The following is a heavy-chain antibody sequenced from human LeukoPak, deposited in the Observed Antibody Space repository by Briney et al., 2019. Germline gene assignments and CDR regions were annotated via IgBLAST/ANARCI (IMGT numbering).Heavy chain of an antibody. CDR3: PKVAKYYYGSETYFFFDR. J-gene: IGHJ4*02. D-gene: IGHD3-10*01. V-gene: IGHV4-4*07. CDR2: IYTTGTT. Sequence: SETLSLTCTVSDTSINTYYWSWIRQPAGKGLEWIGHIYTTGTTNYNPSLKSRVTMSIDTSKNQFSLNLRSVTAADTAVYYCPKVAKYYYGSETYFFFDRWGQGTLVTVSS. CDR1: DTSINTYY.